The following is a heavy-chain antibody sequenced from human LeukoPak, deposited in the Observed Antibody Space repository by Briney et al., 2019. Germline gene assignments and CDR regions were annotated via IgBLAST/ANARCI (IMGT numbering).Heavy chain of an antibody. J-gene: IGHJ5*02. V-gene: IGHV1-46*01. CDR2: INPSGGST. Sequence: ASVKVSCKASGYTFTGYYMHWVRQAPGQGLEWMGIINPSGGSTSYAQKFQGRVTMTRDMSTSTVYMELSSLRSEDTAVYYCARASYCSGGSCLVPWFDPWGQGTLVTVSS. CDR3: ARASYCSGGSCLVPWFDP. D-gene: IGHD2-15*01. CDR1: GYTFTGYY.